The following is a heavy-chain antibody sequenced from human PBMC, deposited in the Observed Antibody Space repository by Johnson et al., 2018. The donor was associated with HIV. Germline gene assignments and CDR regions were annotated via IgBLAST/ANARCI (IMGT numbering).Heavy chain of an antibody. CDR3: ARRTVVTPGAFDI. D-gene: IGHD4-23*01. CDR1: GFTVSSNY. CDR2: IYSGGTT. Sequence: VQLVESGGGLVQPGGSLRLSCAVSGFTVSSNYMSWVRQAPGKGLEWVSVIYSGGTTNYADSVKGRFTISRDNAKNSLYLQMNSLRAEDTAVYYCARRTVVTPGAFDIWGQGTMVTVSS. V-gene: IGHV3-66*04. J-gene: IGHJ3*02.